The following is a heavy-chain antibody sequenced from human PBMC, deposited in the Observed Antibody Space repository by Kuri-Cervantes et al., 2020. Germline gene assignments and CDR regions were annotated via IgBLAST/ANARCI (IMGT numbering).Heavy chain of an antibody. J-gene: IGHJ4*02. CDR3: ARDRLELGYPIGQTDY. V-gene: IGHV4-38-2*02. Sequence: SETLSLTCAFSGYSISNGYYWGWIRQPPGPGLEWIGTLYQSGSAYYNPSLMSRVTISVDTSKNQFSLRLSSVTAADTAVYYCARDRLELGYPIGQTDYWGQGTLVTVSS. D-gene: IGHD1-7*01. CDR2: LYQSGSA. CDR1: GYSISNGYY.